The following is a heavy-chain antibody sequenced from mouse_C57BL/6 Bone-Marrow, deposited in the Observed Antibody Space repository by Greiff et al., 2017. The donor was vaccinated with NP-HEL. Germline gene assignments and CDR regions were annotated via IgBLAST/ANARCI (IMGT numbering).Heavy chain of an antibody. Sequence: VHLVESGPELVKPGASVKISCKASGYAFSSSWMNWVKQRPGKGLEWIGRIYPGDGDTNYNGKFKGKATLTADKSSSTAYMQLSSLTSEDSAVYFCARPITTVGGYFDYWGQGTTLTVSS. CDR3: ARPITTVGGYFDY. CDR2: IYPGDGDT. V-gene: IGHV1-82*01. D-gene: IGHD1-1*01. CDR1: GYAFSSSW. J-gene: IGHJ2*01.